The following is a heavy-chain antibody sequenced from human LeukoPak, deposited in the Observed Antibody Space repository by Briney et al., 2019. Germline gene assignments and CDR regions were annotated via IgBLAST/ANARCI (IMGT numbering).Heavy chain of an antibody. Sequence: GGSLRLACAAPGFTFSSYGMDWVRQAPGKGLGWVSSISSSSSYIYYADSVKGRFTISRDNAKNSLYLQMNSLRAEDTAVYYCARALGRSTSCHTHWGQGTLVTVSS. CDR1: GFTFSSYG. CDR2: ISSSSSYI. J-gene: IGHJ4*02. V-gene: IGHV3-21*01. D-gene: IGHD2-2*01. CDR3: ARALGRSTSCHTH.